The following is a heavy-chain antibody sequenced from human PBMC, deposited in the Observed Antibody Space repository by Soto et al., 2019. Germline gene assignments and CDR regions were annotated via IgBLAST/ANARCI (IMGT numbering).Heavy chain of an antibody. CDR1: GFTFSSYA. CDR2: VSYDGSNK. J-gene: IGHJ4*02. V-gene: IGHV3-30-3*01. Sequence: GGSLRLSCAASGFTFSSYAMHWVRQAPGKGLEWVAVVSYDGSNKYYADSVKGRFTISRDNSKNTLYLQMNSLRAEDTAVYYCARALRIGQQLPHYFDYWGQGTLVTVSS. D-gene: IGHD6-13*01. CDR3: ARALRIGQQLPHYFDY.